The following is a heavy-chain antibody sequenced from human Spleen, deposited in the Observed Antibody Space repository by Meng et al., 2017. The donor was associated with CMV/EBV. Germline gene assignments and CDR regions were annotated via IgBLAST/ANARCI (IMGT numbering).Heavy chain of an antibody. J-gene: IGHJ4*02. Sequence: KDSEETFNSYAINWVRQAPGQGLEWMGGISPIFGTASYTQKFQNGVTIATDESTSTAYMELSSLRSEGTAVYYCARTLRELSPIHFDYWGQGTLVTVSS. CDR3: ARTLRELSPIHFDY. V-gene: IGHV1-69*05. CDR1: EETFNSYA. CDR2: ISPIFGTA. D-gene: IGHD3-16*02.